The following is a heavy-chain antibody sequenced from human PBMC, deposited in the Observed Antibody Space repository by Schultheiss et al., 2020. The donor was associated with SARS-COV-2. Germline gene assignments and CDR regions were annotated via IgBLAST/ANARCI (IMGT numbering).Heavy chain of an antibody. CDR2: INPNSGGT. D-gene: IGHD2-15*01. CDR3: ARVTGGGSNAFDI. Sequence: ASVKVSCKASGYTFTGYYMHWVRQAPGQGLEWMGWINPNSGGTNYAQKFQGRVTMTRDTSISTAYMELSSLRSEDTAVYYCARVTGGGSNAFDIWGQGTMVTVSS. J-gene: IGHJ3*02. V-gene: IGHV1-2*02. CDR1: GYTFTGYY.